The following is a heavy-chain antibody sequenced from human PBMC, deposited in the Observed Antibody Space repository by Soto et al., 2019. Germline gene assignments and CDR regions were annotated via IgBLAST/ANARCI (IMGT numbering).Heavy chain of an antibody. CDR3: AHRYSSSWYSVEYFQH. CDR1: GFTFSSYS. CDR2: ISSSSSTI. J-gene: IGHJ1*01. D-gene: IGHD6-13*01. V-gene: IGHV3-48*01. Sequence: PGGSLRLSCAASGFTFSSYSMNWVRQAPGKGLEWVSYISSSSSTIYYADSVKGRFTISRDNAKNSLYLQMTNMDPVDTATYYCAHRYSSSWYSVEYFQHWGQGTLVTVSS.